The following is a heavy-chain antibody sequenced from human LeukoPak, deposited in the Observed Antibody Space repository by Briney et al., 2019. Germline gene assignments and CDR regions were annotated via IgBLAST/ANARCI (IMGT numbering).Heavy chain of an antibody. D-gene: IGHD2-2*01. V-gene: IGHV4-59*01. Sequence: PSETLSLTCTVSGGSISSYYWSWIRQPPGKGLEWIGYIYYSGSTNYNPSLKSRVTISVDTSKNQFSLKLSSVTAADTAVYYCARVVGYCSSTSCYPYHDAFDIWGQGTMVTVSS. CDR1: GGSISSYY. CDR2: IYYSGST. J-gene: IGHJ3*02. CDR3: ARVVGYCSSTSCYPYHDAFDI.